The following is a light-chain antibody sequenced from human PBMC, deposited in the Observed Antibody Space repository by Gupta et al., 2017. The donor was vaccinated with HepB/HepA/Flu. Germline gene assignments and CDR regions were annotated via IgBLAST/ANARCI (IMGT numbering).Light chain of an antibody. CDR1: QSVRLY. Sequence: DIQMTQSPSSLSASVGDRVTITCRASQSVRLYLNWLQQKPGKAPKLLIYAASSLQSGVPSRFSGSGYGKDFTLTSSRRQHEDFAYYYGQQSDSSWTFGQGTEVEIK. CDR2: AAS. J-gene: IGKJ1*01. CDR3: QQSDSSWT. V-gene: IGKV1-39*01.